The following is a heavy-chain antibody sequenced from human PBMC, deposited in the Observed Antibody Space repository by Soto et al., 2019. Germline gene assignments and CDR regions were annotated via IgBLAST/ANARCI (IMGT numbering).Heavy chain of an antibody. J-gene: IGHJ5*02. CDR1: GYDFTSYW. V-gene: IGHV5-10-1*01. Sequence: GESLKISCKASGYDFTSYWIGWVRQKPGKGLEWMGRIDPSDSYTNYSPSFQGHVTISADKSISTAYLQWSSLKASDTAMYYCAGPRGDDILTGYSWGQGTLVTAPQ. CDR3: AGPRGDDILTGYS. CDR2: IDPSDSYT. D-gene: IGHD3-9*01.